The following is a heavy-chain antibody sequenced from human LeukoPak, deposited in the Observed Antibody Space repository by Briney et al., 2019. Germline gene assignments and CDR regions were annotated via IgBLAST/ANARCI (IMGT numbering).Heavy chain of an antibody. V-gene: IGHV1-69*13. CDR2: IIPIFGTA. CDR1: GGTFSSYA. CDR3: ARVAQMYYDFWSGYYNY. D-gene: IGHD3-3*01. Sequence: SVKVSCKASGGTFSSYAISWVRQAPGQGLEWMGGIIPIFGTANYAQKFQGRVTITADESTSTAYMELSSLRSEDTAVYYCARVAQMYYDFWSGYYNYWGQGTLVTVSS. J-gene: IGHJ4*02.